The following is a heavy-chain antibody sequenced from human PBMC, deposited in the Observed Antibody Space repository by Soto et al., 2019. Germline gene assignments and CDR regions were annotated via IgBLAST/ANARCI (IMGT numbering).Heavy chain of an antibody. Sequence: QVQLVESGGGLVKPGGTLRLSCAASGFAFSDPYMSWIRQAPGKGLEWISYISSRGSTIYYADSVKGRFNISRDNAKKALYLQMDSLTADDTAVYYCARGGASVTTPFDYWGQGTQVTVSS. CDR2: ISSRGSTI. V-gene: IGHV3-11*01. CDR1: GFAFSDPY. D-gene: IGHD4-17*01. J-gene: IGHJ4*02. CDR3: ARGGASVTTPFDY.